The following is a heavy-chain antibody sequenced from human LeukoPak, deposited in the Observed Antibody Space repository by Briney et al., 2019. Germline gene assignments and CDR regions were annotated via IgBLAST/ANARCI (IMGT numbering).Heavy chain of an antibody. CDR2: ISAYNGNT. D-gene: IGHD5-18*01. CDR3: ARYSYGYNFDY. CDR1: GYTFTSYG. V-gene: IGHV1-18*01. J-gene: IGHJ4*02. Sequence: ASVKVSCMTSGYTFTSYGISWVRQAPGQGLEWMGWISAYNGNTNYAQKLQGRVTMTTDTSTSTAYMELRSLRSDDTAVYYCARYSYGYNFDYWGQGSLVTVSS.